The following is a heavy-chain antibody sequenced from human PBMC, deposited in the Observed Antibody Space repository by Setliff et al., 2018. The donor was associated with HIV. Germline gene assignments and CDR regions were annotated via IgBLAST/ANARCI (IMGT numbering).Heavy chain of an antibody. D-gene: IGHD3-3*01. J-gene: IGHJ5*02. CDR3: ASWGRARRANYNFWSGSSWFGP. V-gene: IGHV4-31*03. CDR1: GASIGSGHSY. Sequence: SETLSLTCTVSGASIGSGHSYWSWIRQHPGKGLEWIGNIYYNGSSYHNPSLKSRVTISVDTSKNQFSLNLRSVTAADTAVYYCASWGRARRANYNFWSGSSWFGPWGQGILVTVS. CDR2: IYYNGSS.